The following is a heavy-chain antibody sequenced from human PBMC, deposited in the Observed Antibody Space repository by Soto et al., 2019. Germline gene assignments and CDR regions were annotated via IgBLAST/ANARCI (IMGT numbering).Heavy chain of an antibody. J-gene: IGHJ3*02. CDR3: APRVYGDPVGDAFDI. D-gene: IGHD3-10*02. V-gene: IGHV4-39*01. CDR2: IYYSGST. CDR1: GGSISSSSYY. Sequence: QLQLQESGPGLVKPSETLSLTCTVSGGSISSSSYYWGWIRQPPGKGLEWIGSIYYSGSTYYNPSLKSRVTIYVDTSKNQYSLKLSSVTAADTAVYYCAPRVYGDPVGDAFDIWGQGTMVTVSS.